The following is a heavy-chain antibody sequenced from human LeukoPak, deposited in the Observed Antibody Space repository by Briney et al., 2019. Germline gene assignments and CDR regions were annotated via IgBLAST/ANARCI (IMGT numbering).Heavy chain of an antibody. CDR1: GGSISRYY. D-gene: IGHD6-13*01. V-gene: IGHV4-59*01. Sequence: PSETLSLTCTVSGGSISRYYWSWIRQPPGKGLEWIGYIYYSGSTNYNPSLKSRVTISVDTSKNQVSLKLSSVTAADTAVYYCARGGGGIAADYWGQGTPVTVSS. CDR2: IYYSGST. J-gene: IGHJ4*02. CDR3: ARGGGGIAADY.